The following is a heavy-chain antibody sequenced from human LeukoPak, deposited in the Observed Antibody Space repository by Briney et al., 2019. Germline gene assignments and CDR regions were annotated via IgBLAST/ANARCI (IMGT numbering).Heavy chain of an antibody. V-gene: IGHV3-48*02. J-gene: IGHJ4*02. CDR2: ISSSSSTK. CDR3: ALAAPSAPFDY. D-gene: IGHD6-6*01. CDR1: GFTFSSYS. Sequence: GGSLRLSCAASGFTFSSYSMNWVRQAPGKGLKWVSYISSSSSTKYYADSVKGRFTISRDNAKNSLYLQMNSLRDPDTAVYYCALAAPSAPFDYWGQGTLVTVSS.